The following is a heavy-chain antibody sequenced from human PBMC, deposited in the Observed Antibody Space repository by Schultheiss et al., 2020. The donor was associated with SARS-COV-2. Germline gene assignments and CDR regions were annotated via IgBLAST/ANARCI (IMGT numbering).Heavy chain of an antibody. CDR2: ISSSSSYI. Sequence: ETLSLTCTVSGGSISSSSYYWGWIRQAPGKGLEWVSSISSSSSYIYYADSVKGRFTISRDNAKNSLYLQMNSLRAEDTAVYYCARGGLDYYDSSGYYFYFDYWGQGTLVTVAS. CDR1: GGSISSSS. D-gene: IGHD3-22*01. V-gene: IGHV3-21*01. CDR3: ARGGLDYYDSSGYYFYFDY. J-gene: IGHJ4*02.